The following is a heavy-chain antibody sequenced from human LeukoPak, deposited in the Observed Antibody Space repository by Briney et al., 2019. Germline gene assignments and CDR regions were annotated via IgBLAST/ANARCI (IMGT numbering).Heavy chain of an antibody. CDR3: ARAEVVGAHLRSGYFQH. D-gene: IGHD1-26*01. V-gene: IGHV4-4*07. CDR2: IYTSGRT. Sequence: SETLSLTCTVSGGSISYYYWNWIRQPAGKGLEWIGRIYTSGRTYYNPSLKSRVSMSVDTSKNQFSLKLSSVTAADTAVYYCARAEVVGAHLRSGYFQHWGQGTLVIVSS. CDR1: GGSISYYY. J-gene: IGHJ1*01.